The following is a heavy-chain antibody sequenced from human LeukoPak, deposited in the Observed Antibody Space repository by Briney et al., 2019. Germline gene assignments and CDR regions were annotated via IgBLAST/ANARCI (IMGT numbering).Heavy chain of an antibody. V-gene: IGHV3-30*01. J-gene: IGHJ3*02. D-gene: IGHD3-3*01. CDR1: GFTFSSYA. CDR2: ISSDGGNK. CDR3: ARDRGSGYCLGDAFDM. Sequence: GGSLRLSCAASGFTFSSYAMSWVRQAPGKGLEWVAVISSDGGNKYYADSMKGRFTISRDNSRNTLYLQMNSLTAEDTAVYYCARDRGSGYCLGDAFDMWGQGTMVTVSS.